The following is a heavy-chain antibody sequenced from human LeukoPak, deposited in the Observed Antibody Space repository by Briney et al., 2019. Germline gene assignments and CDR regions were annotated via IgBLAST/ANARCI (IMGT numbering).Heavy chain of an antibody. CDR1: GHTFTGYY. CDR3: ARENLRGYTSFDY. CDR2: INPNSGGI. D-gene: IGHD5-18*01. Sequence: GASVKASCKASGHTFTGYYMHWVRQAPGQGLEWMGRINPNSGGIDSAQKFQGRVTMTRDTSFSTAYMELSRLRSDDTAIYYCARENLRGYTSFDYWGQGALVTVSS. J-gene: IGHJ4*02. V-gene: IGHV1-2*06.